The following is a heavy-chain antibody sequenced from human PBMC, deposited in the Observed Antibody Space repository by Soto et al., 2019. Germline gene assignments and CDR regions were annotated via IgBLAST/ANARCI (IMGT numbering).Heavy chain of an antibody. CDR1: GFPLSSYA. D-gene: IGHD2-21*02. V-gene: IGHV3-23*01. Sequence: EVQLLESGGGLVQPGGSLRLSCAASGFPLSSYAMSWVRQAPGKGLEWVSAISGSGGSTYYADSVKGRFTISRDNSKNTLYLLMNSLKIEDTAVYYCTSLLVTATTDYWGQGTLVTVSS. CDR2: ISGSGGST. J-gene: IGHJ4*02. CDR3: TSLLVTATTDY.